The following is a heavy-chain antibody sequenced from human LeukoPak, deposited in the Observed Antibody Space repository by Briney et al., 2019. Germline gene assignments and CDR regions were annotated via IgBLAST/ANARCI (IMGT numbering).Heavy chain of an antibody. CDR1: GFTFDDYA. D-gene: IGHD3-9*01. J-gene: IGHJ4*02. V-gene: IGHV3-9*01. CDR2: ISWNSGSI. CDR3: AKDVDYDILTGSLGD. Sequence: GRSLRLSCAASGFTFDDYAMHWVRQAPGKGLEWVSGISWNSGSIGYADSVKGRFTISGDNAKNSLYLQTNSLRAEDTALYYCAKDVDYDILTGSLGDWGQGTLVTVSS.